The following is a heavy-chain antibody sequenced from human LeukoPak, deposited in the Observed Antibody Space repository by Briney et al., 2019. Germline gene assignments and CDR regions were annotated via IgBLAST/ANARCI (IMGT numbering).Heavy chain of an antibody. CDR1: GGTFSSYA. D-gene: IGHD1-7*01. CDR2: IIPIFGTA. V-gene: IGHV1-69*05. Sequence: SVKVSCKASGGTFSSYAISRVRQAPGQGLEWMGGIIPIFGTANYAQKFQGRVTITTDESTSTAYMELSSLRSEDTAVYYCARENWNYRAFDIWGQGTMVTVSS. J-gene: IGHJ3*02. CDR3: ARENWNYRAFDI.